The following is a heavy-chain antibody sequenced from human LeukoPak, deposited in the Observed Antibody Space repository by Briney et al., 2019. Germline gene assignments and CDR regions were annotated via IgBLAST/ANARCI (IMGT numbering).Heavy chain of an antibody. Sequence: PSETLSLTCTVSGGSISSYYWSWIRQPAGKGLELIGRIHTSGSTNYNPSLKSRATMSVETYKNQFSLNSSSVTAADTAVYYCARGWINLDYWGHGTLVTVSS. CDR3: ARGWINLDY. D-gene: IGHD5-12*01. J-gene: IGHJ4*01. CDR2: IHTSGST. V-gene: IGHV4-4*07. CDR1: GGSISSYY.